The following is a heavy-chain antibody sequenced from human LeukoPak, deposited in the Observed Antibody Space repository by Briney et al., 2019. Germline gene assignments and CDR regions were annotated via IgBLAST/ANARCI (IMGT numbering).Heavy chain of an antibody. V-gene: IGHV3-33*01. CDR3: ASPLRGGVSAAVTTGSGY. CDR2: IWSDGSNE. Sequence: PGGSLRLSCAASGFTFSYYAMHWVRQAPGKGLEWVAVIWSDGSNEYYADSVKGRFTISRDNSKNTLYLQMSSLRAEDTAVYYCASPLRGGVSAAVTTGSGYWGQGTLLIVSS. CDR1: GFTFSYYA. J-gene: IGHJ4*02. D-gene: IGHD4-17*01.